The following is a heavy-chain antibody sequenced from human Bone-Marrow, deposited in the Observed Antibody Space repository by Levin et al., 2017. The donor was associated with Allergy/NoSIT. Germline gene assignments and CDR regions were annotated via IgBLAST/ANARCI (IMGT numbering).Heavy chain of an antibody. J-gene: IGHJ2*01. CDR1: GYTFTHYG. CDR2: ISAHNGKT. V-gene: IGHV1-18*01. D-gene: IGHD3-22*01. CDR3: ARDSVTMIVEVNDWYFDL. Sequence: ASVKVSCKSSGYTFTHYGFSWVRQAPGQGLEWMGWISAHNGKTNYAQKFQGRVTMSTDTSTDTVYLELRSLTSDDTAVYYCARDSVTMIVEVNDWYFDLWGRGTLVTVSS.